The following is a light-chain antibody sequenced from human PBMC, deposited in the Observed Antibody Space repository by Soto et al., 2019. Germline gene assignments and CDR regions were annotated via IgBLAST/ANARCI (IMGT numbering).Light chain of an antibody. J-gene: IGLJ1*01. CDR1: TSDTHDFNS. CDR2: DVN. V-gene: IGLV2-14*01. CDR3: TSYTAKNTFV. Sequence: QSVLTQPASVSGSPGQSITISCSGPTSDTHDFNSISWYRHHPGTAPRLIVYDVNTRPSGISPRFSGSKSGLTASLTISGLQGEDEADYFCTSYTAKNTFVFGTGTKVTVL.